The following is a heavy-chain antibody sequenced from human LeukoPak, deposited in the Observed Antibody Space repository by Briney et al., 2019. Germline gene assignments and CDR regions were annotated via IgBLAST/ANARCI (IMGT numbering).Heavy chain of an antibody. CDR1: GYTLTELS. CDR2: FDPEDGET. V-gene: IGHV1-24*01. D-gene: IGHD6-19*01. Sequence: ASVKVSCKVSGYTLTELSMHWVRQAPGKGLEWMGGFDPEDGETIYAQKFQGRVTMTEDTSTDTAYMELSSLRSEDTAVYYCATPQPDPGYSSGWDFDYWGQGTLVTVSS. CDR3: ATPQPDPGYSSGWDFDY. J-gene: IGHJ4*02.